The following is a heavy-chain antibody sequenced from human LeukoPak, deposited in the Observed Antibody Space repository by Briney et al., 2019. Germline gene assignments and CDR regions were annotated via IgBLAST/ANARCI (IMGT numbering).Heavy chain of an antibody. CDR3: ARIGHEDYYFDY. CDR2: IYYSGST. Sequence: SQTLSLTCTVAGGSISSYYWSWIRQPPGKGLEWIGYIYYSGSTNYNPSLKSRVTISVDTSNNQFSLKLSSVTAADTAVYYCARIGHEDYYFDYWGQGTLVTVSS. CDR1: GGSISSYY. J-gene: IGHJ4*02. V-gene: IGHV4-59*01.